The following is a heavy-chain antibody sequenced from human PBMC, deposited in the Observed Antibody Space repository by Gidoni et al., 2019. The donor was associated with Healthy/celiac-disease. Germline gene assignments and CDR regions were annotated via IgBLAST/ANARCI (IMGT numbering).Heavy chain of an antibody. CDR2: IYYSGST. V-gene: IGHV4-39*01. Sequence: QLQLQESGPGLVKPSETLSLTCTVSGGSISRSSYYWGWIRQPPGKGLEWIGSIYYSGSTYYNPSLKSRVTISVDTSKNQFSLKLSSVTAADTAVYYCARQGAIAARGYFDYWGQGTLVTVSS. CDR3: ARQGAIAARGYFDY. CDR1: GGSISRSSYY. J-gene: IGHJ4*02. D-gene: IGHD6-13*01.